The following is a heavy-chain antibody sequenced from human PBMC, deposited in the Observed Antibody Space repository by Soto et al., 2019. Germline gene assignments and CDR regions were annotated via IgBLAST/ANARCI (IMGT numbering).Heavy chain of an antibody. Sequence: DVQLLESGGGLVQPGGSLRLSCAASGFTFRSYAMSWVRQAPGKGLEWVSGISGSGISTHYADSVTGRFTVSRDNSKNTLYLTLNSLRAEDTAVYNGAKEPVGDDWYFDLWGRGTLVTVSS. V-gene: IGHV3-23*01. J-gene: IGHJ2*01. CDR3: AKEPVGDDWYFDL. CDR1: GFTFRSYA. CDR2: ISGSGIST.